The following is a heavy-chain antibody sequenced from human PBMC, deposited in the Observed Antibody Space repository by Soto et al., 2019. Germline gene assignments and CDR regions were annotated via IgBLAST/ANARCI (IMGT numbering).Heavy chain of an antibody. V-gene: IGHV4-34*01. CDR1: GGSFSGYY. CDR2: INHSGST. CDR3: ARGRRTWIQLWVYYFDY. D-gene: IGHD5-18*01. J-gene: IGHJ4*02. Sequence: SETLSLTCAVYGGSFSGYYWSWIRQPPGKGLEWIGEINHSGSTNYNPSLKSRVTISVDTSKNQFSLELSSVTAADTAVYYCARGRRTWIQLWVYYFDYWGQGTLVTVSS.